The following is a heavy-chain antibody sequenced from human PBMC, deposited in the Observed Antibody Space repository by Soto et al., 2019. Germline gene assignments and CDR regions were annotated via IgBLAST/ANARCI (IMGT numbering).Heavy chain of an antibody. CDR1: GGIFHGYG. CDR2: IRFDGSNE. D-gene: IGHD1-7*01. J-gene: IGHJ4*02. Sequence: QGQLVESGGGVVQPGTSLRLSCAVPGGIFHGYGMHWVRQAPGKGLEWVAIIRFDGSNEEYADSVKGRFTISRDNSKNTLYLQMNTLGAEDTAVYYCARDGIGGTVFRGYLDDWGRGTVVTVSS. CDR3: ARDGIGGTVFRGYLDD. V-gene: IGHV3-33*01.